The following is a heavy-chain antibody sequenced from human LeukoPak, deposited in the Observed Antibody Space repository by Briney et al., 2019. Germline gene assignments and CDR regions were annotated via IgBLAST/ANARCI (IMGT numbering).Heavy chain of an antibody. CDR1: GFTFSSYW. Sequence: GVLRLSCAASGFTFSSYWMHWLRHAPGKGLVWVSRINSDESSTIYADSVKGRFTIHRDSAKNTLYLQMNSLRAEDTAVYYCAREHGYRYGTYYLDVWGTGTKVTIS. V-gene: IGHV3-74*01. CDR3: AREHGYRYGTYYLDV. CDR2: INSDESST. J-gene: IGHJ6*03. D-gene: IGHD5-18*01.